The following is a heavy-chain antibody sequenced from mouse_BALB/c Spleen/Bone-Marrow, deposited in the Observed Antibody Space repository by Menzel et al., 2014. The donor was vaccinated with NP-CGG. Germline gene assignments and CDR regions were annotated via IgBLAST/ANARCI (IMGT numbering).Heavy chain of an antibody. CDR1: GFTFSNYW. Sequence: EVHLVESGGGLVQPGGSMKLSCVASGFTFSNYWMNWVRQPPEKGLEWVAEIRLKSNNYATHYAESVKGRFTISRDDSKSSVYLQMNNLGAEDTGIYYCARRGRGYAMDYWGQGTSVTVSS. CDR2: IRLKSNNYAT. V-gene: IGHV6-6*02. CDR3: ARRGRGYAMDY. J-gene: IGHJ4*01.